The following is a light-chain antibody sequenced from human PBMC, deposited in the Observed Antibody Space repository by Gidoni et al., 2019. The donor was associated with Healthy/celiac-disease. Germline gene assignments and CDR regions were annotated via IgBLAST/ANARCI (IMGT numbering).Light chain of an antibody. CDR2: GAS. CDR3: QQYNNWPPWT. Sequence: EIVMTQSPATMSVSPGERATLYCRASQSVRSNLAWYQQKPGQAPRLLIYGASTRATGIPARFSGSGSGTEFTLTISSLQSEDFAVYYCQQYNNWPPWTFXQXTKVEIK. J-gene: IGKJ1*01. V-gene: IGKV3-15*01. CDR1: QSVRSN.